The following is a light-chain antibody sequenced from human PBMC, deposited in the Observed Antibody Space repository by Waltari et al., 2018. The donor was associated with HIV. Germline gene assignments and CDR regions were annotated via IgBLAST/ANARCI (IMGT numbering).Light chain of an antibody. Sequence: ELVLTQSPGTLSLSPGERATLSCRASQSVSSSSLAWFQQKPGQAPRRLISGASSRATGIPDRFSGSGSGTDFTLTISRLEPEDFAVYYCQQYGSSPLFGQGTKLEIK. J-gene: IGKJ2*01. CDR3: QQYGSSPL. V-gene: IGKV3-20*01. CDR2: GAS. CDR1: QSVSSSS.